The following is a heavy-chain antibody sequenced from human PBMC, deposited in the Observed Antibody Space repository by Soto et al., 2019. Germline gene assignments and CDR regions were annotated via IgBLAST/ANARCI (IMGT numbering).Heavy chain of an antibody. CDR2: IIPIFGTA. J-gene: IGHJ6*02. V-gene: IGHV1-69*13. CDR1: GGTFSSYA. D-gene: IGHD2-2*02. CDR3: ARVPVPAAIRARYYYYYGMDV. Sequence: VKVSCKASGGTFSSYAISWVRQAPGQGLEWMGGIIPIFGTANYAQKFQGRVTITADESTSTAYMELSSLRSEDTAVYYCARVPVPAAIRARYYYYYGMDVWGQGTTVTAP.